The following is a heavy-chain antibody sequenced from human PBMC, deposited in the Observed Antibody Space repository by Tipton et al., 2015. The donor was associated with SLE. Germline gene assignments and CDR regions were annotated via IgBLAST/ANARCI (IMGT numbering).Heavy chain of an antibody. V-gene: IGHV3-23*01. D-gene: IGHD6-19*01. CDR1: GFTFSSYA. CDR3: SKNLSPDIAVSRD. Sequence: SLRLSCAASGFTFSSYAMSWVRQAPGKGLEWVSAISGSGGSTYYADSVKGRFTISRDNSQMTLFLQVNSLRAEDTAVYYCSKNLSPDIAVSRDWGQGTLVIVSS. CDR2: ISGSGGST. J-gene: IGHJ4*02.